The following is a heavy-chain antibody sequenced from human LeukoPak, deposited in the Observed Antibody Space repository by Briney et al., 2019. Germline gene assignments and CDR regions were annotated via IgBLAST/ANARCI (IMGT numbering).Heavy chain of an antibody. CDR3: ARQWLVSPLFDY. D-gene: IGHD6-19*01. CDR2: INHSGST. V-gene: IGHV4-34*01. J-gene: IGHJ4*02. CDR1: GGSFSGYY. Sequence: SETLSLTCAVYGGSFSGYYWSWIRQPPGKGLEWIGEINHSGSTNYNQSLRRRVTVSVNTSKNQLSLKLSSVTAADTAVYYCARQWLVSPLFDYWGQGTLVTVSS.